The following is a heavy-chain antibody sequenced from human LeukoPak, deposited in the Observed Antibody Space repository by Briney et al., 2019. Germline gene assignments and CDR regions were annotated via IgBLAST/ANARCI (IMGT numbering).Heavy chain of an antibody. Sequence: PGGSLRLSCAASGFTFSSYWMSWVRQAPGKGLEWVANIKQDGSEKYYVDSVKGRFTISRDNAKNTLYLQMNSLRAEDTAVYYCAKRSLTGVFDYWGQGTLVTVSS. V-gene: IGHV3-7*03. CDR2: IKQDGSEK. CDR3: AKRSLTGVFDY. D-gene: IGHD3-10*01. CDR1: GFTFSSYW. J-gene: IGHJ4*02.